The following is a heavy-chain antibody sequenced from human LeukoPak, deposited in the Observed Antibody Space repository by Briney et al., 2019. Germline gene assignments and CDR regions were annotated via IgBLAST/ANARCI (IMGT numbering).Heavy chain of an antibody. CDR1: GFTSRSYE. CDR2: ISSSGTTI. CDR3: ARSYSNHLFGMDV. D-gene: IGHD4-11*01. Sequence: PVGSLRLSCAASGFTSRSYEMNCVPHAPGKGLGWGSYISSSGTTIYYADSVKGRFTISRDNAKNSLYLQMDSLRAEDTAVYYCARSYSNHLFGMDVWGQGTAVTVSS. V-gene: IGHV3-48*03. J-gene: IGHJ6*02.